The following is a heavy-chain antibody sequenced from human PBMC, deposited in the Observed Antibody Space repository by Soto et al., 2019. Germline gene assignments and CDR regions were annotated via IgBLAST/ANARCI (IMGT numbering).Heavy chain of an antibody. CDR1: GGTFSSYT. CDR3: ARDTMGSSGYYYFDY. J-gene: IGHJ4*02. CDR2: IIPILGIA. V-gene: IGHV1-69*04. Sequence: SVKVSCKASGGTFSSYTISWVRQAPGQGLEWMGRIIPILGIANYAQKFQGRVTITADKSTSTAYMELSSLRSEDTAVYYCARDTMGSSGYYYFDYWGQGTLVTVSS. D-gene: IGHD3-22*01.